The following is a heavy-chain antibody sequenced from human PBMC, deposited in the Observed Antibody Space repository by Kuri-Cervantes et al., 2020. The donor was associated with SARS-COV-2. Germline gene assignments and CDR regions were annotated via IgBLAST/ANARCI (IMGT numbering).Heavy chain of an antibody. J-gene: IGHJ3*02. CDR1: GFTFWKYA. D-gene: IGHD1-7*01. V-gene: IGHV3-23*01. CDR2: ISGGGLTT. CDR3: ARDQGHWNSNAFEI. Sequence: GGSLRLSCEASGFTFWKYAMTWVRQAPAKGLEWVAVISGGGLTTYYDDSAKGRFTISRDNAKNSPYLQRNSLRAEDTAVYYCARDQGHWNSNAFEIWGQGTMVTVSS.